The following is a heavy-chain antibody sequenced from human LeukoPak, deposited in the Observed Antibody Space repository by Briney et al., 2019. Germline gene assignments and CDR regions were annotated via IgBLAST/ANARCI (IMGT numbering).Heavy chain of an antibody. CDR1: GFTFSTYW. D-gene: IGHD1-14*01. Sequence: GGSLRLSCAASGFTFSTYWMHWVRQAPGKGLVWVSRINTDGSTTNYADSVKGRFTISRDNSKNTLYLQMNSLIAEDTAVYYCAKTGFQWGYYFYYMDVWGKGTTVTVSS. CDR2: INTDGSTT. J-gene: IGHJ6*03. CDR3: AKTGFQWGYYFYYMDV. V-gene: IGHV3-74*01.